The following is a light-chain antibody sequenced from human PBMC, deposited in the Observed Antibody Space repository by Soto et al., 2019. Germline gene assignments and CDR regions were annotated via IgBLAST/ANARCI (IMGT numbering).Light chain of an antibody. V-gene: IGLV3-21*04. CDR1: NIGNKR. CDR3: QVWDIMTDNYV. Sequence: SYELTQPPSVSVAPEKTATITCGGNNIGNKRVHWYRQKPGQAPVLLISYDSDRPSGIPERFSDSNSENTATLTISRVEAGDEADYYCQVWDIMTDNYVFGSGTKVTVL. J-gene: IGLJ1*01. CDR2: YDS.